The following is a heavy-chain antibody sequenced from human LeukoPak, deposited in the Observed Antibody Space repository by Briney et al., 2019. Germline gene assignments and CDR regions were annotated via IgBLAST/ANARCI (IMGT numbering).Heavy chain of an antibody. CDR3: GREGTYSSSWGATQNQYNFDY. D-gene: IGHD6-13*01. J-gene: IGHJ4*02. CDR1: GYTFTDYY. Sequence: ASVKVSCKASGYTFTDYYMHWVRQAPGQGLEWMGWINPNSGGTNYAQKFQGRVTMTRDTSISTAYMELSRLRSDDTAVYYCGREGTYSSSWGATQNQYNFDYWGQGTLVTVSS. V-gene: IGHV1-2*02. CDR2: INPNSGGT.